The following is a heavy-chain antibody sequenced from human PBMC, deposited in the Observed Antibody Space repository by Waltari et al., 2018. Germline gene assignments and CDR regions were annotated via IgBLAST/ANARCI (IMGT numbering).Heavy chain of an antibody. V-gene: IGHV4-39*01. CDR2: VSYSGAT. D-gene: IGHD3-16*01. CDR3: ATYIGASIGTAAFDV. CDR1: GCPITSNRHY. Sequence: QLHLQESGPGLVKPSETLSLTCSVSGCPITSNRHYWAWIRQPPGKGLEWTATVSYSGATYNNPSLKSRVTISVDTSKNQFSLKLSSVTAADTALYYCATYIGASIGTAAFDVWGQGTMVTVSS. J-gene: IGHJ3*01.